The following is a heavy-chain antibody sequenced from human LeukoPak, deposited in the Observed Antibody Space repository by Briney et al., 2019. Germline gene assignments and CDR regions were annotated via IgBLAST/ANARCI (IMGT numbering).Heavy chain of an antibody. CDR1: GLTLSNYG. D-gene: IGHD3-22*01. CDR2: ISDSGGRT. Sequence: GGSLRLSCAVSGLTLSNYGMSWVRQAPGKGLEWVAGISDSGGRTNYADSVKGRFTIFRDNPKNTLYLQMNSLRAKDTAVYFCAKRGVVIRVILVGFHKEAYYFDSWGQGALVTVSS. J-gene: IGHJ4*02. CDR3: AKRGVVIRVILVGFHKEAYYFDS. V-gene: IGHV3-23*01.